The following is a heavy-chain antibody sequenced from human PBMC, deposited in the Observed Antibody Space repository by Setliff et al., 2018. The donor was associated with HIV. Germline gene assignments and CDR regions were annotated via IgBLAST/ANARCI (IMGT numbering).Heavy chain of an antibody. CDR3: ARHTIGVATWSDGFDF. V-gene: IGHV4-59*11. J-gene: IGHJ4*02. Sequence: SETLSLTCSVSGGSISSHYWTWIRQSPGKGLEWIGSVYYSVDTDYNPSLKSRVSTSVDTSKNQFSFKLSSVTAADTAVYYCARHTIGVATWSDGFDFWGQRRLVTVSS. CDR2: VYYSVDT. CDR1: GGSISSHY. D-gene: IGHD6-19*01.